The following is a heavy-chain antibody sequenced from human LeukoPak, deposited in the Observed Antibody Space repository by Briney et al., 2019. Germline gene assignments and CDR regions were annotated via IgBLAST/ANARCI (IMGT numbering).Heavy chain of an antibody. CDR2: ISPTDSDT. V-gene: IGHV5-51*01. CDR3: ARQRPGYSSSHFDY. CDR1: GFSFTSYW. Sequence: GESLKISCKGSGFSFTSYWIGWVRQMPGKGLECLGIISPTDSDTRYGPSFQGQVTISADKSISAAYLQWSSLRASDTAMYYCARQRPGYSSSHFDYWGQGTLVTVSS. J-gene: IGHJ4*02. D-gene: IGHD2-2*01.